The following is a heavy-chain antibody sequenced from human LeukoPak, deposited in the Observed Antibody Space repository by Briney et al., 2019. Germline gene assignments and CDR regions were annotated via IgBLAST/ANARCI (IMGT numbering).Heavy chain of an antibody. D-gene: IGHD3-3*01. Sequence: SETLSLTCTVSGGSISSGDYYWSWVRQPPGKGLEWVGYIYYSGSTYYNPSLKSRVTISVDTSKNQFSLKRSSVTAADTAVYYCARTYYDFWSGYSHRPPIDYWGQGTLVTVSS. J-gene: IGHJ4*02. V-gene: IGHV4-30-4*08. CDR1: GGSISSGDYY. CDR3: ARTYYDFWSGYSHRPPIDY. CDR2: IYYSGST.